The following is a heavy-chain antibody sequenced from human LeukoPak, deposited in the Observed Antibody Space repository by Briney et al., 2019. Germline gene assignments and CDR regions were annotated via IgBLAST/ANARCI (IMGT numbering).Heavy chain of an antibody. CDR1: GFSFSGHW. D-gene: IGHD2-8*01. V-gene: IGHV3-74*01. Sequence: PGGSLRLSCTASGFSFSGHWMHWARQLPGKGLVWVSRISPTGSTTSYADSVKGRFTVSRDNAKNTLYLQMNTLRPDDTAMYYCARDFWSNAVSDPYYFDYWGQGTLVTVSP. CDR2: ISPTGSTT. J-gene: IGHJ4*02. CDR3: ARDFWSNAVSDPYYFDY.